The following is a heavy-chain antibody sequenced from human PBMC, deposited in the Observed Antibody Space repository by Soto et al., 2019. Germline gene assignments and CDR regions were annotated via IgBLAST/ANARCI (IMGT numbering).Heavy chain of an antibody. Sequence: GGSLRLSCAASGFTFSSYWMSWIRQAPGKGLEWVANIKQDGSEKYYVDSVKGRFTISRDNAKNSLYLQMNSLRAEDTAVYYCARDLSSVYATVFDYWGQGTLVTVSS. CDR3: ARDLSSVYATVFDY. V-gene: IGHV3-7*01. CDR1: GFTFSSYW. CDR2: IKQDGSEK. D-gene: IGHD2-8*01. J-gene: IGHJ4*02.